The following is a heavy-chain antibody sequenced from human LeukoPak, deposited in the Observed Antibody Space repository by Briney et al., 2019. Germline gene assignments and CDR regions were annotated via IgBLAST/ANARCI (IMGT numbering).Heavy chain of an antibody. J-gene: IGHJ3*02. CDR2: INPNSGGT. CDR3: ARDSVVYAIRWYAFDI. D-gene: IGHD2-8*02. V-gene: IGHV1-2*02. CDR1: GYTFTGYY. Sequence: ASVKVSCKASGYTFTGYYMHWVRQAPGQGLEWMGWINPNSGGTNYAQKFQGRVTMTRDTSISTAYMELSRLRSDDTAVYYCARDSVVYAIRWYAFDIWGQGTMVTVSS.